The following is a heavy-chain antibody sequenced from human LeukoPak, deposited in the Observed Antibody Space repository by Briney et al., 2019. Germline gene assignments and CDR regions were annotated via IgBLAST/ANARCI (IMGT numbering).Heavy chain of an antibody. J-gene: IGHJ4*02. D-gene: IGHD1-7*01. Sequence: GGSLRLSCAASGFTFSSYWIHWVRQVPGKGLVWVSRIDYDGSITNYADSVKGRFTISRDNARNTLYLQMNNLRVDDTAVYYCAKDLGGNYDYWGQGTLVTVSS. V-gene: IGHV3-74*01. CDR3: AKDLGGNYDY. CDR1: GFTFSSYW. CDR2: IDYDGSIT.